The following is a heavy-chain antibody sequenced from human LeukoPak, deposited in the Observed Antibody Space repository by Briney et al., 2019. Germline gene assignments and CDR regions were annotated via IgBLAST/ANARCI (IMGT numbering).Heavy chain of an antibody. CDR2: IYHSGST. CDR1: GYSISSGYY. CDR3: ARLGPVLLWFGELLYNPSPAANWFDP. Sequence: PSETLSLTCAVSGYSISSGYYWGWIRQPPGKGLEWIGSIYHSGSTYCNPSLKSRVTISVDKSKNQFSLKLSSVTAADTAVYYCARLGPVLLWFGELLYNPSPAANWFDPWGQGTLVTVSS. J-gene: IGHJ5*02. V-gene: IGHV4-38-2*01. D-gene: IGHD3-10*01.